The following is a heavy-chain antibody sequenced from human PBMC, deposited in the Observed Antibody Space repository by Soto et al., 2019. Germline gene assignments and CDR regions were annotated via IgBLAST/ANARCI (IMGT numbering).Heavy chain of an antibody. CDR1: GFTFSSYA. J-gene: IGHJ4*02. CDR2: IVGSGAST. V-gene: IGHV3-23*01. CDR3: ATDLKFSAWFCLYYFDY. Sequence: EVQLWESGGGLVQPGGSLRLSCAASGFTFSSYAMSWVRQAPGTGLEWVSGIVGSGASTDYADSVKGRFTISRDNSKYTLFLQMTILRAEDTAVYYCATDLKFSAWFCLYYFDYWGQGTLVTVSS. D-gene: IGHD6-19*01.